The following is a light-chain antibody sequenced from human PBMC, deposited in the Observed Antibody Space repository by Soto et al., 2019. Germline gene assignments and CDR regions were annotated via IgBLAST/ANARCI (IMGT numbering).Light chain of an antibody. V-gene: IGKV3-20*01. CDR2: GSS. CDR1: QILSSNY. J-gene: IGKJ1*01. CDR3: HQCASSPWT. Sequence: ELVLTQSAGTLSLSPGERATLSCRASQILSSNYLSWYQQKPGQAPRLLIYGSSSSATGITDRFSGSGSGTDFTLTISRLETDDFAVFYCHQCASSPWTLGQGTKVDIK.